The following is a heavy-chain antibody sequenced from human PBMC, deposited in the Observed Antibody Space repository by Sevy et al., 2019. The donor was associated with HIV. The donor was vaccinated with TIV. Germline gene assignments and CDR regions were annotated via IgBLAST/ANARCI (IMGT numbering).Heavy chain of an antibody. CDR3: ARHRDYYDSSAHGTFDP. V-gene: IGHV1-8*01. Sequence: ASVKVSCKASGYTFTSYDINWVRQASGQGLEWMGWMNPNTGNTGYAQKFQGRVTMTRNTSISTAYMELSSLRSEDTAVYYCARHRDYYDSSAHGTFDPWGQGTLVTVSS. J-gene: IGHJ5*02. CDR1: GYTFTSYD. CDR2: MNPNTGNT. D-gene: IGHD3-22*01.